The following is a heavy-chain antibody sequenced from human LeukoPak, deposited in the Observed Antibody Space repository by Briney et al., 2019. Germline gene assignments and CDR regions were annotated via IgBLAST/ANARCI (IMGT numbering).Heavy chain of an antibody. CDR1: GGSISSSSYY. Sequence: PETLSLTCTVSGGSISSSSYYWGWIRQPPGKGLEWIGSIYYSGSTYYNPSLKSRVTISVDTSKNQFSLKLSSVTAADAAVYYCAREAGALITVHYFDYWGQGTLVTVSS. D-gene: IGHD5-24*01. CDR3: AREAGALITVHYFDY. J-gene: IGHJ4*02. V-gene: IGHV4-39*07. CDR2: IYYSGST.